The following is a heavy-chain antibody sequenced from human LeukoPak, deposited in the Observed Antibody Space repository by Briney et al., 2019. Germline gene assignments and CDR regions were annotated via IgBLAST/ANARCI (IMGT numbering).Heavy chain of an antibody. D-gene: IGHD4/OR15-4a*01. Sequence: GGSLRLSCAASGFTFGDYYMSWIRQAPGKGLEWVSYMSSSGTYTNYADSVKGRFTISRDNADNSVFLQLNSLTVEDTAVYYCARGMIRGALWCVDFWGLGSLVTVSS. CDR1: GFTFGDYY. CDR2: MSSSGTYT. J-gene: IGHJ4*02. V-gene: IGHV3-11*06. CDR3: ARGMIRGALWCVDF.